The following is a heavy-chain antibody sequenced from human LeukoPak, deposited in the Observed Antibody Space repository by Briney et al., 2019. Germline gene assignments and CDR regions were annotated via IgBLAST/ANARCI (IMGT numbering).Heavy chain of an antibody. CDR1: GGSISSYY. CDR3: ARDSPRLAVAGSPYYFDY. V-gene: IGHV4-4*07. J-gene: IGHJ4*02. D-gene: IGHD6-19*01. CDR2: IYTSGST. Sequence: SETLSLTCTVSGGSISSYYWRWIRQPAGKGLEWIGRIYTSGSTNYNPSLKSRVTMSVDTSKNQFSLKLSSVTAADTAVYYCARDSPRLAVAGSPYYFDYWGQGTLVTVSS.